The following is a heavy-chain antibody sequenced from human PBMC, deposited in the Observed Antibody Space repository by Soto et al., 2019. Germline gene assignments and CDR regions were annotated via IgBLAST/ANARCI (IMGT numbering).Heavy chain of an antibody. Sequence: ASVKVSCKASGYTFTSYGISWVRQAPGQGLEWMGWISAYNGNTNYAQKLQGRVTMTTDTSTSTAYMELRSLRSDDTAVYYRARVFPFHYYGSGSYEYYGMDVWGQGTTVTVSS. CDR2: ISAYNGNT. CDR3: ARVFPFHYYGSGSYEYYGMDV. V-gene: IGHV1-18*01. J-gene: IGHJ6*02. CDR1: GYTFTSYG. D-gene: IGHD3-10*01.